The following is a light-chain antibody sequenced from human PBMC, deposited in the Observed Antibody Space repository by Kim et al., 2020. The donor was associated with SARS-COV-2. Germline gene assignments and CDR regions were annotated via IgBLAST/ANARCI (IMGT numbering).Light chain of an antibody. V-gene: IGKV3-15*01. J-gene: IGKJ4*01. Sequence: IVMTQSPATLWVSPGETVTLSCRASQSFSNSLAWYQHKPGQAPRLLIYAASNRASGVPARFRGGGSGTEFTLTISSLQSEDFAVYYCQQFNKWPLTFGGGTKVDIK. CDR2: AAS. CDR3: QQFNKWPLT. CDR1: QSFSNS.